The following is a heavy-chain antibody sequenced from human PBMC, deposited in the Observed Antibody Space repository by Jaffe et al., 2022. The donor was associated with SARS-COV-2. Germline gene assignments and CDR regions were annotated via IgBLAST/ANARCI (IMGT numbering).Heavy chain of an antibody. V-gene: IGHV4-61*02. J-gene: IGHJ5*02. CDR3: AREENWFDP. CDR1: GGSISSGSYY. CDR2: IYTSGST. Sequence: QVQLQESGPGLVKPSQTLSLTCTVSGGSISSGSYYWSWIRQPAGKGLEWIGRIYTSGSTNYNPSLKSRVTISIDTSKNQFSLKLSSLTAADTAVYYCAREENWFDPWGQGTLVTVSS.